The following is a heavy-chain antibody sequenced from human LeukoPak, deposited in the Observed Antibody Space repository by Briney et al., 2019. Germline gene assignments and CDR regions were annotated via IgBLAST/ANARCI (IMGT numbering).Heavy chain of an antibody. CDR1: GFTFSNYA. Sequence: GGSLRLSCAASGFTFSNYAMHWVRQAPGKGLEWVAVISYDGSNKYYTDSVKGRFSISRDNSKNTLYLEMNSLRLEGTAVYYCARDGEQWLVTWFDPWGQGTLVTVAS. D-gene: IGHD6-19*01. CDR3: ARDGEQWLVTWFDP. J-gene: IGHJ5*02. CDR2: ISYDGSNK. V-gene: IGHV3-30-3*01.